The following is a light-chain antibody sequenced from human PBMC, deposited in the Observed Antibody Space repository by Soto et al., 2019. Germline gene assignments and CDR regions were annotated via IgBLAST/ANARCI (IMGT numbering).Light chain of an antibody. CDR1: QGIGSA. CDR3: QNFRSSAIS. V-gene: IGKV1-13*02. Sequence: AIQLTQSPSSLSASVGDRVSITCRASQGIGSALAWYQLKPGAAPALLIYDASTLESGVPSRFSGSRSGADFTLTISSLQPEDFATYYCQNFRSSAISFGGGTTVDIK. CDR2: DAS. J-gene: IGKJ4*01.